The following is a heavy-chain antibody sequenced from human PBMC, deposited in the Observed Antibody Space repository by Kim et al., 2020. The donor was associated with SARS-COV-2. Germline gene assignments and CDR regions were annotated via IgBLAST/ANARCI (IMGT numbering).Heavy chain of an antibody. J-gene: IGHJ6*01. CDR2: ISYDGSNK. Sequence: GGSLRLSCAASGFTFRSYGMHWVRQAPGKGLEWVAVISYDGSNKYYADSVKGRFTISRDNSKNTLYLHMNSLRAEDTAVYYCAKGGAVAGSGEYYYYGM. V-gene: IGHV3-30*18. CDR3: AKGGAVAGSGEYYYYGM. CDR1: GFTFRSYG. D-gene: IGHD3-10*01.